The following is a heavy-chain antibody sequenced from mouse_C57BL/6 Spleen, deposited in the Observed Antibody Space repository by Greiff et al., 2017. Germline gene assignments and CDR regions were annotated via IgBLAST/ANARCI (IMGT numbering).Heavy chain of an antibody. V-gene: IGHV5-17*01. J-gene: IGHJ4*01. CDR2: ISSGSSTI. CDR3: GRDVNSNYRDDAMDY. D-gene: IGHD2-5*01. Sequence: EVQGVESGGGLVKPGGSLKLSCVASGFTFSDYGMHWVRQAPEKGLEWVAYISSGSSTIYYADTVKGRFPISRDNAKTTMLLQMTSLRSEDTAMKYGGRDVNSNYRDDAMDYWGQGTSVTVSA. CDR1: GFTFSDYG.